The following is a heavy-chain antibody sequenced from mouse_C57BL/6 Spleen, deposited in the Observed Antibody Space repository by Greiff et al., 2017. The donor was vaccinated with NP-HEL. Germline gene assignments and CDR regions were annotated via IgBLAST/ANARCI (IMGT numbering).Heavy chain of an antibody. J-gene: IGHJ4*01. CDR1: GYTFTDYY. D-gene: IGHD3-1*01. CDR2: INPNNGGT. Sequence: EVQLQQSGPELVKPGASVKISCKASGYTFTDYYMNWVKQSHGKSLEWIGDINPNNGGTSYNQKFKGKATLTVDKSSSTAYMELRSLTSEDSAVYYCARGGRSDYYTMDYWGQGTSVTVSS. CDR3: ARGGRSDYYTMDY. V-gene: IGHV1-26*01.